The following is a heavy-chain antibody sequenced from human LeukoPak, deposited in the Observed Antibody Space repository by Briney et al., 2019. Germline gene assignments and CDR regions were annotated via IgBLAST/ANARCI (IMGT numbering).Heavy chain of an antibody. CDR1: GFTFSSYS. V-gene: IGHV3-21*06. Sequence: GGSLGLSCAASGFTFSSYSMNWVRQAPGKGLEWVSSISSRSSYIYYADSVKGRFTISRDNAKNSLYLQMNSLRAEDTAVYYCAREDYYDSSGYDYWGQGTLVTVSS. J-gene: IGHJ4*02. CDR3: AREDYYDSSGYDY. D-gene: IGHD3-22*01. CDR2: ISSRSSYI.